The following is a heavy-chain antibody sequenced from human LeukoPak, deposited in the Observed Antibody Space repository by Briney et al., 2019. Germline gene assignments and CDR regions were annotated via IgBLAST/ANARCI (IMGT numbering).Heavy chain of an antibody. V-gene: IGHV1-69*05. D-gene: IGHD2-21*02. CDR1: GGTFSSYA. CDR3: ARDKGPATASYYYHYMDV. Sequence: SVKVSCKASGGTFSSYAISWVRQAPGQGLEWMGGIIPIFGTANYAQKFQGRVTITTDESTSTAYMELSSLRSEDTAVYYCARDKGPATASYYYHYMDVWGKGTTVTVSS. J-gene: IGHJ6*03. CDR2: IIPIFGTA.